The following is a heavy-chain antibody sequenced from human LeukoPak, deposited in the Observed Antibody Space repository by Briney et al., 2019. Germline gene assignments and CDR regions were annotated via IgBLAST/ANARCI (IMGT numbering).Heavy chain of an antibody. D-gene: IGHD1-26*01. J-gene: IGHJ4*02. CDR1: GFTFSSYS. CDR2: ISSSSSTI. CDR3: ARSAGGGSYWAFDY. Sequence: GGSLRLSCAASGFTFSSYSMNWVRQAPGKGLEWVSYISSSSSTIYYADSVKGRFTISRDNAKNSLYLQMNFLRAEDTAVYYCARSAGGGSYWAFDYWGQGTLVTVSS. V-gene: IGHV3-48*04.